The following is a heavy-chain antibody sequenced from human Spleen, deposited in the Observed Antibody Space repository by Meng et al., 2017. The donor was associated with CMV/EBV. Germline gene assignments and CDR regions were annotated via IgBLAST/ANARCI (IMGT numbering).Heavy chain of an antibody. D-gene: IGHD2-15*01. CDR3: ARTPATRSCSGGSCLHYYFDY. CDR2: INAGNGNT. V-gene: IGHV1-3*01. J-gene: IGHJ4*02. CDR1: GYIFSTYA. Sequence: QVQLVQSGAEVKKPGASVKVSCKASGYIFSTYAIHWVRQAPGQRLEWMGWINAGNGNTKYSQKFQGRVTITRDTSASTAYMELSSLRSEDTAVYYCARTPATRSCSGGSCLHYYFDYWGQGTLVTVSS.